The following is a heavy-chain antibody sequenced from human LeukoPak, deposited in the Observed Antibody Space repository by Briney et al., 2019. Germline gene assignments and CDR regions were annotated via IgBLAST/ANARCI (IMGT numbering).Heavy chain of an antibody. CDR1: GYTLTGYY. V-gene: IGHV1-2*02. CDR2: INPNSGGT. Sequence: ASVKVSCKASGYTLTGYYIHWVRQAPGQGLEWMGWINPNSGGTNYAQNFQGRVTTTRDTSIGTAFMELSRLTSDDTAVYYCARGGTRAFDIWGQGTMVTVSS. D-gene: IGHD3/OR15-3a*01. CDR3: ARGGTRAFDI. J-gene: IGHJ3*02.